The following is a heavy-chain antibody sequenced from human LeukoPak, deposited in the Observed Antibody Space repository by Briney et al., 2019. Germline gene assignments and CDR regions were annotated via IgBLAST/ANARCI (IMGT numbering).Heavy chain of an antibody. CDR2: IIPIFGTA. CDR1: GGTFSSYA. V-gene: IGHV1-69*13. CDR3: ARVVTIFGVDPLGY. J-gene: IGHJ4*02. D-gene: IGHD3-3*01. Sequence: SVKVSRKASGGTFSSYAISWVRQAPGQGLEWMGGIIPIFGTANYAQKFQGRVTIAADESTSTAYMELSSLRSEDTAVYYCARVVTIFGVDPLGYWGQGTLVTVSS.